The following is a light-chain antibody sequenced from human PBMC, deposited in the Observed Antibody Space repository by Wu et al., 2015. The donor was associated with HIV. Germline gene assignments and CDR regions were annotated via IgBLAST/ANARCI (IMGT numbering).Light chain of an antibody. Sequence: EIVLTQSPGTLSLSPGERATLSCRASQSVSSKYLAWYQQKPGQTPRLLIYGASSRATGIPDRFSGSGSGTDFTLTINKLEPEDFAVYYCQQYGTSPLYSFGQGTKLEIK. CDR1: QSVSSKY. J-gene: IGKJ2*03. CDR2: GAS. V-gene: IGKV3-20*01. CDR3: QQYGTSPLYS.